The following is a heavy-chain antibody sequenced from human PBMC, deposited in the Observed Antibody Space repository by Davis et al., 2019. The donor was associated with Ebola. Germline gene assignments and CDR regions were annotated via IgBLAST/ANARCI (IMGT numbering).Heavy chain of an antibody. Sequence: GGSLRLSCAASGFTFDDYAMHWVRQAPGKGLEWVAFIRPDGGDKYYTDSVKGRFTASRDNSKNTLYLQMNSLRAEDTAVYYCARTDYFDYWGQGTLVTVSS. V-gene: IGHV3-30*02. CDR2: IRPDGGDK. CDR1: GFTFDDYA. CDR3: ARTDYFDY. J-gene: IGHJ4*02.